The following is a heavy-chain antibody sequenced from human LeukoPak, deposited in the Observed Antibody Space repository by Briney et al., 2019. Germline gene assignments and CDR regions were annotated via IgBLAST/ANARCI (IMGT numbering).Heavy chain of an antibody. CDR2: INHSGST. CDR1: GGSFSGYY. Sequence: SETLSLTCAVYGGSFSGYYWSWIRQPPGKGLEWIGEINHSGSTNYNPSLKSRVTISVDTSKNQFSLKLSPVTAADTAVHYCARGSPFFPFDYWGQGTLVTVSS. CDR3: ARGSPFFPFDY. D-gene: IGHD3-3*01. V-gene: IGHV4-34*01. J-gene: IGHJ4*02.